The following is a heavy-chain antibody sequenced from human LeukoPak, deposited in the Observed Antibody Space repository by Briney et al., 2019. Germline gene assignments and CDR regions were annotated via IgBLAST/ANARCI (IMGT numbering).Heavy chain of an antibody. CDR1: GFTFSNYA. D-gene: IGHD3-22*01. V-gene: IGHV3-23*01. CDR2: ISGSGRNT. CDR3: AKDEFYDSSINYFDP. J-gene: IGHJ5*02. Sequence: PGGSLRLSCAASGFTFSNYAMSWVRQAPGKGLQWVSAISGSGRNTYYADSVGGRFAISRDNSKNTLFLQMNSLRAEDTAVYYCAKDEFYDSSINYFDPWGQGTLVTVSS.